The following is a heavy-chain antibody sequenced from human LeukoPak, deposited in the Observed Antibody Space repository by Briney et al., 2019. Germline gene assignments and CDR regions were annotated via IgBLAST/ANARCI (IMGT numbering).Heavy chain of an antibody. CDR2: IIPILGIA. V-gene: IGHV1-69*04. D-gene: IGHD3-22*01. CDR3: ARGRYYDSSGYLLDY. J-gene: IGHJ4*02. Sequence: SVKVSCKASGGTFSSYAISWVRQAPGQGLEWMGRIIPILGIANYAQKFQGRVTITADKSTSTAYMELSSLRSEDTAVYYCARGRYYDSSGYLLDYWGQGTLVTVSS. CDR1: GGTFSSYA.